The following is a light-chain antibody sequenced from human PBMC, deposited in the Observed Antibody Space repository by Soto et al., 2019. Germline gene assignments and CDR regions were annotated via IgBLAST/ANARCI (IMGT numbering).Light chain of an antibody. CDR1: QSVSSY. Sequence: EIVLTQSPATLSLSPGQRATLSCRASQSVSSYLAWYQQKPGQAPRLLIYDASNRATGIPARFSGSGSGTAFTLTISSLEPEDFAVYYCQQRSNWEGFTFGPGTKVDIK. J-gene: IGKJ3*01. CDR2: DAS. V-gene: IGKV3-11*01. CDR3: QQRSNWEGFT.